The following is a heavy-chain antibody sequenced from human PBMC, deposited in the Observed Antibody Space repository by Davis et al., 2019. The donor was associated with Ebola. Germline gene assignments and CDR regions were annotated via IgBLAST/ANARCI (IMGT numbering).Heavy chain of an antibody. Sequence: GESLKISCAASGFTFSSYAMSWVRQAPGKGLEWVSGISGSGGSTYYADSVKGRFTISRDNSKNTLYLQMNSLRVEDTAIYYCAKYITTSPSRYFDPWGQGTLVTVSS. CDR2: ISGSGGST. D-gene: IGHD3-3*01. V-gene: IGHV3-23*01. CDR3: AKYITTSPSRYFDP. J-gene: IGHJ5*02. CDR1: GFTFSSYA.